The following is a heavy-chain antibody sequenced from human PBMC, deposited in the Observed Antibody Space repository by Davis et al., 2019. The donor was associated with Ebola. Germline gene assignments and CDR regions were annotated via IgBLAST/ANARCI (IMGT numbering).Heavy chain of an antibody. D-gene: IGHD1-7*01. CDR1: GGSFSGYS. CDR3: ARGNYEKNYYHYGMDV. V-gene: IGHV4-34*01. Sequence: SETLSLTCAVYGGSFSGYSWSWIRQAPGKGLEWIGEINHSGSTKNTPSLKSRVTISVDTSKNQFSLKLNSVTAADTAVYYCARGNYEKNYYHYGMDVWGHGTTVTVSS. CDR2: INHSGST. J-gene: IGHJ6*02.